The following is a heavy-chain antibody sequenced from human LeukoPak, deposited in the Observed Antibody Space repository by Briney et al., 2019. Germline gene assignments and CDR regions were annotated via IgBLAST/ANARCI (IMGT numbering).Heavy chain of an antibody. Sequence: GGSLRLSCAASGFTFSSYWMHWVRQAPGKGLVWVSRINSDESITTYADSVKGRFTISRDNAKNTLYLQMNSLRAEATAVYYCAGGGTVTNFDYWGQGTLVTVSS. CDR1: GFTFSSYW. V-gene: IGHV3-74*01. CDR3: AGGGTVTNFDY. CDR2: INSDESIT. J-gene: IGHJ4*02. D-gene: IGHD4-17*01.